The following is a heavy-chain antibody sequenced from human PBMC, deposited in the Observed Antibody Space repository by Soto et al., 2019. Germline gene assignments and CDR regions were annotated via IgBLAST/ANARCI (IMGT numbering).Heavy chain of an antibody. Sequence: ASVKVSCKASGYTFTSYGISWVRQAPGQGLEWMGWISAYNGNTNYAQKLQGRVTMTTDTSTSTAYMELRSLRSDDTAVYYCARDPSWVVVPAAPFDSWGQGTLVTVSS. CDR2: ISAYNGNT. V-gene: IGHV1-18*01. J-gene: IGHJ4*02. D-gene: IGHD2-2*01. CDR1: GYTFTSYG. CDR3: ARDPSWVVVPAAPFDS.